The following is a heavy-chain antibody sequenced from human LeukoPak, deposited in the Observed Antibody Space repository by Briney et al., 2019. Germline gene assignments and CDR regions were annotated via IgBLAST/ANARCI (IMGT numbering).Heavy chain of an antibody. CDR2: IKSKTDGGTT. CDR1: GFTFSNAW. D-gene: IGHD5-12*01. CDR3: AKDTAVYSGYGQFDY. Sequence: GGSLRLSCAASGFTFSNAWMSWVRQAPGKGLEWVGRIKSKTDGGTTDYAAPVKGRFTISRDDSKNTLYLQMNSLKTEDTAVYYCAKDTAVYSGYGQFDYWGQGTLVTVSS. J-gene: IGHJ4*02. V-gene: IGHV3-15*01.